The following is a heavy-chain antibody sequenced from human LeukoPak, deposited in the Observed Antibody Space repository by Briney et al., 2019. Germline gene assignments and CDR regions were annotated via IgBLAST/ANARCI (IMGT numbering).Heavy chain of an antibody. CDR2: ISSSGSTI. CDR1: GFTFSSYE. CDR3: AKDLSDFCSGYSEDDY. V-gene: IGHV3-48*03. Sequence: TGGSLRLSCAASGFTFSSYEMNWVRQAPGKGLEWVSYISSSGSTIYYADSVKGRFTISRDNSKNTLYLQMNSLRADDTAVYYCAKDLSDFCSGYSEDDYWGQGTLVTVSS. D-gene: IGHD3-3*01. J-gene: IGHJ4*02.